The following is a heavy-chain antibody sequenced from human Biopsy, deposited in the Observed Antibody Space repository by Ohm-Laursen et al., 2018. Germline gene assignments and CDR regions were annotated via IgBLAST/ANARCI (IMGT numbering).Heavy chain of an antibody. Sequence: SSVKVSCKASGYTFTSYAISWVRQAPGQGPEWMGGIIPIFETIDYAPKFQDRVTITADESTRTAYMELSSLKSEDTAVYYCARRYCSSTSCSPPFYSWFDPWGQGTLVTVSS. CDR3: ARRYCSSTSCSPPFYSWFDP. CDR2: IIPIFETI. CDR1: GYTFTSYA. V-gene: IGHV1-69*01. D-gene: IGHD2-2*01. J-gene: IGHJ5*02.